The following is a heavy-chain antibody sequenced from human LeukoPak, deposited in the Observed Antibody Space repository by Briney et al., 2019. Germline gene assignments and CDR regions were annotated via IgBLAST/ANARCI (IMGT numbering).Heavy chain of an antibody. CDR2: INHSGST. J-gene: IGHJ4*02. V-gene: IGHV4-34*01. CDR3: AGRSYYDSSGYKY. CDR1: GGSFSGYY. Sequence: SETLSLTCAVYGGSFSGYYWSWIRQPPGKGLEWIGEINHSGSTNYNPSLKSRVTISVDTSKNQFSLKLSSVTAADTAVYYCAGRSYYDSSGYKYWGQGTLVTVSS. D-gene: IGHD3-22*01.